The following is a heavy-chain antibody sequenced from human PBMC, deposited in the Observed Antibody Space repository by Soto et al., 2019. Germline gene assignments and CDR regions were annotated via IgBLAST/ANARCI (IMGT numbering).Heavy chain of an antibody. CDR2: IYYSGST. Sequence: SETLSLTCTVSGGSISSGGYYWSWIRQHPGKGLEWIGYIYYSGSTYYNPSLKSRVTISVDTSKNQFSLKLSSVTAADTAVYYCAIEFYDDSAIGHYYYYYMDVWGKGTTVTVSS. CDR1: GGSISSGGYY. V-gene: IGHV4-31*03. J-gene: IGHJ6*03. D-gene: IGHD3-3*01. CDR3: AIEFYDDSAIGHYYYYYMDV.